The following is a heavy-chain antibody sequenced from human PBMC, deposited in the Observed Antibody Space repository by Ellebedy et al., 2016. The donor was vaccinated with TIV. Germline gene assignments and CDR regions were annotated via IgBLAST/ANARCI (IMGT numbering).Heavy chain of an antibody. V-gene: IGHV4-39*01. D-gene: IGHD2-15*01. CDR2: IYYSGST. Sequence: SETLSLTXTVSGGSISSSSYYWGWIRQPPGKGLEWIGSIYYSGSTYYNPSLKSRVTISVDTSKNQFSLKLSSVTAADTAVYYCARVVYCSGGSCYLHSIFDYWGQGTLVTVSS. CDR3: ARVVYCSGGSCYLHSIFDY. CDR1: GGSISSSSYY. J-gene: IGHJ4*02.